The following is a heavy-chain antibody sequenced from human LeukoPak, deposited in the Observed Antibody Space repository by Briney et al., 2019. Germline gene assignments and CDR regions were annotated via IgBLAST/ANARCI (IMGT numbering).Heavy chain of an antibody. CDR1: GFTFSNYE. CDR2: IHSSDTTM. CDR3: ARGSRYCSSTSCYTFDY. Sequence: GGSLRLSCAASGFTFSNYEMNWVRLAPGKGLEWISYIHSSDTTMYYADSVKGRFTVSRDNAKSSLYLQMNSLRAEDTAVYYCARGSRYCSSTSCYTFDYWGQGTLVTVSS. J-gene: IGHJ4*02. V-gene: IGHV3-48*03. D-gene: IGHD2-2*02.